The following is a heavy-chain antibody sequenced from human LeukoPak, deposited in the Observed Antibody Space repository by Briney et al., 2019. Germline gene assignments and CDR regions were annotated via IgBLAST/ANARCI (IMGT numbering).Heavy chain of an antibody. CDR3: ARHRSLSIAAAFGY. CDR2: IYYSGRT. D-gene: IGHD6-25*01. Sequence: TSETLSLTCSVSGGSISSSSYYWGWIRQPPGKGLEWIGTIYYSGRTYYNPTLKSRVTMSVDTSKNRFSLRLSSVTAADTAVYYCARHRSLSIAAAFGYWGQGTLVTVSS. V-gene: IGHV4-39*01. CDR1: GGSISSSSYY. J-gene: IGHJ4*02.